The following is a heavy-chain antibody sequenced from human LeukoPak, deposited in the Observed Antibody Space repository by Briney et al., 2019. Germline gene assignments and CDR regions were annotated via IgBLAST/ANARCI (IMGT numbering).Heavy chain of an antibody. Sequence: PGRSLRLSCAASGFTFSSYGMHWVRQAPGKGLEWVAVISYDGSNKYYADSVKGRFTISRDNSKNTLYLRMNSLRAEDTAVYYCAKAGDIVVPVEGGEGTLVTVSS. D-gene: IGHD5-12*01. V-gene: IGHV3-30*18. CDR1: GFTFSSYG. J-gene: IGHJ4*02. CDR3: AKAGDIVVPVE. CDR2: ISYDGSNK.